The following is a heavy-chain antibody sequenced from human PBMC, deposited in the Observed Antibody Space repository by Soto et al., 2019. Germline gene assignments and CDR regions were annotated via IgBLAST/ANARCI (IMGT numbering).Heavy chain of an antibody. D-gene: IGHD3-22*01. CDR2: MSPDSGNT. J-gene: IGHJ4*02. CDR1: GYTFTSYD. CDR3: AKGDDYDSSGYIS. V-gene: IGHV1-8*01. Sequence: QVQLVQSGAEVKKPGASVKVSCKASGYTFTSYDINWVRQATGQGLEWMGWMSPDSGNTGYAQKFQGRVTMTRDTSITTAYMELSSLRSEDTAVYYCAKGDDYDSSGYISWGQGTLVTVSS.